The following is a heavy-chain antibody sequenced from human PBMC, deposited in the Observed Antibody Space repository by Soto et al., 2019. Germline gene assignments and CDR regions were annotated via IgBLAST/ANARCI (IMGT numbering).Heavy chain of an antibody. D-gene: IGHD5-18*01. J-gene: IGHJ4*02. CDR3: AKGSTAMTYFDY. V-gene: IGHV3-30*18. Sequence: QVQLVESGGGVVQPGRSLRLSCAASGFTFSSYGMHWVRQAPGKGLEWVAVISYDGSNKYYADSVKGRFTISRDNSKNTLYLQMNRLRAEDTAVYYWAKGSTAMTYFDYWGQGTLVTVSS. CDR2: ISYDGSNK. CDR1: GFTFSSYG.